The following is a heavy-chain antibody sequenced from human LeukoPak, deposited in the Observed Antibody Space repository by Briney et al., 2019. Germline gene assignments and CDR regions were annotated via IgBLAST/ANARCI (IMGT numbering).Heavy chain of an antibody. CDR3: ARDPSCSGGSCYSEGVNWFDP. D-gene: IGHD2-15*01. J-gene: IGHJ5*02. V-gene: IGHV3-66*01. CDR1: GFIVNNNY. CDR2: IYRGGRT. Sequence: PGGSLRLSCVASGFIVNNNYMNWVRQAPGKGLEWVSVIYRGGRTNYAESVKGRFIMSRDISKNTLYLQMNSLRAEDTAVYYCARDPSCSGGSCYSEGVNWFDPWGQGTLVTVSS.